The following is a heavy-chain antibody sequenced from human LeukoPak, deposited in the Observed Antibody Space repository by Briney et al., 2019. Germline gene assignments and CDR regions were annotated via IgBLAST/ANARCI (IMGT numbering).Heavy chain of an antibody. Sequence: GESLKISCKGSGYRFTTYWIGWVRQMPGKGLEWMGIIYPGDSDTRNSPSFQGQVTISADKSISTAYLQWSSLEASDTAMYYCARRAYTSTWGTFDIWGQGTMVIVSS. V-gene: IGHV5-51*01. J-gene: IGHJ3*02. CDR2: IYPGDSDT. D-gene: IGHD6-13*01. CDR1: GYRFTTYW. CDR3: ARRAYTSTWGTFDI.